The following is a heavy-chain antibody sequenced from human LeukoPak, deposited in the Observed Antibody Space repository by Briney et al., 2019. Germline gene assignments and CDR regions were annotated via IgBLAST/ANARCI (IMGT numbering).Heavy chain of an antibody. CDR2: ISAYNGNT. V-gene: IGHV1-18*04. CDR1: AYDFTGYH. CDR3: ARGYTAVAGSLDY. J-gene: IGHJ4*02. Sequence: ASVKVSCKVVAYDFTGYHIHWVRQAPGQGLEWMGWISAYNGNTNYAQKLQGRVTMTTDTSTSTAYMELRSLRSDDTAVYYCARGYTAVAGSLDYWGQGTLVTVSS. D-gene: IGHD6-19*01.